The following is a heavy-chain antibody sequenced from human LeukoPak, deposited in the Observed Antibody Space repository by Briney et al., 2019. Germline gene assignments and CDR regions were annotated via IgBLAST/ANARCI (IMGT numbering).Heavy chain of an antibody. Sequence: SETLSLTCTVSGGSMSSYYWSWIRHPPGKGLEWIGYIYYSGSTNYNPSLKSRVTISVDTSKNQFSLKLSSVTAADTAVYYCARDPLAARGWFDPWGQGTLVTVSS. CDR1: GGSMSSYY. D-gene: IGHD6-6*01. CDR2: IYYSGST. CDR3: ARDPLAARGWFDP. V-gene: IGHV4-59*01. J-gene: IGHJ5*02.